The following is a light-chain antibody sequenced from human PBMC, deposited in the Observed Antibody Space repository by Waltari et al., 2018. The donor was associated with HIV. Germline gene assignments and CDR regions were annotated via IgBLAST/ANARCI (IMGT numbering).Light chain of an antibody. V-gene: IGLV1-44*01. CDR1: SSNIGSNT. CDR2: SSN. Sequence: QSVLTQPPSASGTPGQRVTISCSGSSSNIGSNTVNWYQQLPGTAPKLRIYSSNQRPSGVPDRVSGSKSGTSASLAISGLQSEDEADYYCAAWDDSLNGWVFGGGTKLTVL. J-gene: IGLJ3*02. CDR3: AAWDDSLNGWV.